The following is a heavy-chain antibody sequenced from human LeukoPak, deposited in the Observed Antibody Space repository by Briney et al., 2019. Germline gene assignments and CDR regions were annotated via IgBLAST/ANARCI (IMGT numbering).Heavy chain of an antibody. CDR3: ARDPIGYDPWGYYYYYGMDV. Sequence: SETLSLTCTVSGGSISSYYWSWLRQPPGKGLEWIGYIYYSGSTNYNPSLKSRVTISVDTSKNQFSLKLSSVTAADTAVYYCARDPIGYDPWGYYYYYGMDVWGQGTTVTVSS. V-gene: IGHV4-59*01. D-gene: IGHD1-1*01. CDR2: IYYSGST. J-gene: IGHJ6*02. CDR1: GGSISSYY.